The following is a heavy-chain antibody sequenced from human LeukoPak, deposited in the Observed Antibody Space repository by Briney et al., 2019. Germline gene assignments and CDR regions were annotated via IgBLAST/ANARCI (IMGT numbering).Heavy chain of an antibody. CDR3: ATSHSGYDLYWDY. CDR2: IYYSGST. CDR1: GGSISSGGYY. J-gene: IGHJ4*02. D-gene: IGHD5-12*01. Sequence: SETLSLTCTVSGGSISSGGYYWSWIRQPPRKGLEWIGYIYYSGSTNYNPSLKSRVTISVDTSKNQFSLKLSSVTAADTAVYYCATSHSGYDLYWDYWGQGTLVTVSS. V-gene: IGHV4-61*08.